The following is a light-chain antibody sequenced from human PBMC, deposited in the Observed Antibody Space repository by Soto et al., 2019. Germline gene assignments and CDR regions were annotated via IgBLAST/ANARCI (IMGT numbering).Light chain of an antibody. CDR1: SSDVGSYNL. V-gene: IGLV2-23*01. Sequence: QSALTQPDSVSGSPGQSITISCTGTSSDVGSYNLVSWYQQHPGKAPKLMIYEGSKRPSGVSNRFSGSKSGNTASLTISGLQAEDEADYYCCSYAGSSTPGVFGGGTKLTVL. CDR2: EGS. J-gene: IGLJ2*01. CDR3: CSYAGSSTPGV.